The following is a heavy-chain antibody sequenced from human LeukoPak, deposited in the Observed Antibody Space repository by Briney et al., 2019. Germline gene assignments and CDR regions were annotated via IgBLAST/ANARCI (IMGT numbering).Heavy chain of an antibody. V-gene: IGHV4-4*07. Sequence: RSSESLSLTCAVYGGSFSSYYWSWIRQPAGKGLEWIGRISTSGSTNYNPSLKSRVTMSVDTSKNQFSLKLSSVTAADTAVYYCAREAFEYNWNYLNWFDPWGQGTLVTVSS. D-gene: IGHD1-7*01. J-gene: IGHJ5*02. CDR3: AREAFEYNWNYLNWFDP. CDR2: ISTSGST. CDR1: GGSFSSYY.